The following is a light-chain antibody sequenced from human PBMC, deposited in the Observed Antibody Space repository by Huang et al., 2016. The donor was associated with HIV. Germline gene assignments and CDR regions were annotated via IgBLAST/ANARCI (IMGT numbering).Light chain of an antibody. J-gene: IGKJ5*01. V-gene: IGKV3-15*01. CDR3: QQYNNWPSIT. Sequence: EIVMTQSPATLSVSPGERATLSCRASQSVTSLAWYQQKPGQTPRLLIYVASTRATGIPARFSGSGSGTDFPLTISSLQSEDFAVYYCQQYNNWPSITFGQGTRLEIK. CDR1: QSVTS. CDR2: VAS.